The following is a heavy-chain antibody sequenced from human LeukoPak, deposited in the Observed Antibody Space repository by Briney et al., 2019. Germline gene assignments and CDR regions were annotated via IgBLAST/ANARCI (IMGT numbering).Heavy chain of an antibody. Sequence: ASVKVSCKASGYTFTSYDINWVRQATGQGLEWMGWMNPNSGNTGYAQKFQDRVTMTRNTSISTAYMELSSLRSEDTAVYYCGRGYYDILTGYKTFDYWGQGTLVTVSS. CDR3: GRGYYDILTGYKTFDY. J-gene: IGHJ4*02. CDR2: MNPNSGNT. D-gene: IGHD3-9*01. V-gene: IGHV1-8*01. CDR1: GYTFTSYD.